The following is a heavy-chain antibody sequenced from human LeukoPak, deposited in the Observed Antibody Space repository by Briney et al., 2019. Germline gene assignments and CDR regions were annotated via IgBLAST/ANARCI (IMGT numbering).Heavy chain of an antibody. CDR3: ARVSLIYGSGSYYQSPLAY. D-gene: IGHD3-10*01. CDR2: INPSSGVT. V-gene: IGHV1-2*04. Sequence: ASVKVSCKASGYTFTDYYIHWVRQAPGQGLEWMGWINPSSGVTNCAQKFQGWVTMTRDTSISTAYMELSSLRSDDTAVYYCARVSLIYGSGSYYQSPLAYWGQGTLVTVSS. J-gene: IGHJ4*02. CDR1: GYTFTDYY.